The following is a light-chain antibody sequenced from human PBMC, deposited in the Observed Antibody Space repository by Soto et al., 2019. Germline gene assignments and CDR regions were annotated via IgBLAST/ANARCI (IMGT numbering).Light chain of an antibody. V-gene: IGKV3-20*01. CDR2: GAS. Sequence: EVVLTQSPGTLSLSPGERATLSCRASQSVSSNYLAWYQQRPGQAPRLLIYGASSRATGIPDRFSGSGSGTDFTLTIGRLEPEDSAVYFCQQYSSKTVGQGTKLDIK. CDR1: QSVSSNY. J-gene: IGKJ1*01. CDR3: QQYSSKT.